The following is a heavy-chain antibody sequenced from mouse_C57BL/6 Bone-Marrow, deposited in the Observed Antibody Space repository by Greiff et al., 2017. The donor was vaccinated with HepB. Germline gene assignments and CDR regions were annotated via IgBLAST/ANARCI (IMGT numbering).Heavy chain of an antibody. CDR2: IYPGDGDT. D-gene: IGHD1-1*01. J-gene: IGHJ3*01. CDR1: GYAFSSSW. Sequence: LVESGPELVKPGASVKISCKASGYAFSSSWMNWVKQRPGKGLEWIGRIYPGDGDTNYNGKFKGKATLTADKSSSTAYMQLSSLTSEDSAVYFCARCHYYGSSWFAYWGQGTLVTVSA. CDR3: ARCHYYGSSWFAY. V-gene: IGHV1-82*01.